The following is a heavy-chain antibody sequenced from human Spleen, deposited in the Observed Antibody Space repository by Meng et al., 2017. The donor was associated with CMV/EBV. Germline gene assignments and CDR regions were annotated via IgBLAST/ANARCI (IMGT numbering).Heavy chain of an antibody. D-gene: IGHD6-13*01. J-gene: IGHJ4*02. Sequence: SETLSLTCTVSGGSISSSNYFWGWTRQPPGKGLEWIGHIYYSGSTYYNPSLRSRVTISVDASKNQFSLKLSSVTTADTAVYYCARRIIATAGAENFDYWGQGTLVTVSS. CDR2: IYYSGST. V-gene: IGHV4-39*01. CDR1: GGSISSSNYF. CDR3: ARRIIATAGAENFDY.